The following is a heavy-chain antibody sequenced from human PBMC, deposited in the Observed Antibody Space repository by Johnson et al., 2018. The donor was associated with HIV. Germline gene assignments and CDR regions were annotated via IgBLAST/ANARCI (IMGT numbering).Heavy chain of an antibody. CDR1: GFTFSSYG. CDR3: AKEGGRITMIVVEPDAFDI. CDR2: IRYDGSNK. D-gene: IGHD3-22*01. J-gene: IGHJ3*02. Sequence: QVQLVESGGGVVQPGGSLRLSCAASGFTFSSYGMHWVRQAPGKGLAWVAFIRYDGSNKYYADSVKGRFTISRDNSKNTLYLQMNSLRAEDTAVYYCAKEGGRITMIVVEPDAFDIWGQGTMVTVSS. V-gene: IGHV3-30*02.